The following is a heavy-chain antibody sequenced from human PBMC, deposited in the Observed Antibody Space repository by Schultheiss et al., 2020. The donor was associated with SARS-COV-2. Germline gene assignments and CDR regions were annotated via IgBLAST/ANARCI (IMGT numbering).Heavy chain of an antibody. V-gene: IGHV3-23*01. Sequence: GESLKISCAASGFTFSSYAMSWVRQAPGKGLEWVSAISGSGGSTYYADSVKGRFTISRDNSKNMLYLQMNSLRAEDTAVYYCARDPAGEGWFDPWGQGTLVTVSS. J-gene: IGHJ5*02. CDR2: ISGSGGST. CDR1: GFTFSSYA. CDR3: ARDPAGEGWFDP. D-gene: IGHD7-27*01.